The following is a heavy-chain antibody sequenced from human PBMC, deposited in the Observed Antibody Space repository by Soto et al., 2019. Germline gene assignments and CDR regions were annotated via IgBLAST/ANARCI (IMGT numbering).Heavy chain of an antibody. V-gene: IGHV3-48*03. J-gene: IGHJ3*02. CDR2: ISSSGSTI. CDR1: GFTFSSYE. CDR3: ARSPEPVLLWFGELSDAFDI. Sequence: GGSLRLSCAASGFTFSSYEMNWVRQAPGKGLEWVSYISSSGSTIYYADPVKGRFTISRDNAKNSLYLQMNSLRAEDTAVYYCARSPEPVLLWFGELSDAFDIWGQGTMVTVSS. D-gene: IGHD3-10*01.